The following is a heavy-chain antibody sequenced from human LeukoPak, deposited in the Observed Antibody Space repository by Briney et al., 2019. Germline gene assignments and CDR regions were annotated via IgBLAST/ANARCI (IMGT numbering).Heavy chain of an antibody. CDR3: ARDEGYYFDY. Sequence: GGSLRLSCAASGFTFSSYAMHWVRQAPGKGLEWVAVISYDGSNKYYADSVKGRFTVSRDNSKNTLYLQMNSLRAEDTAVYYCARDEGYYFDYWGQGTLVTVSS. CDR1: GFTFSSYA. V-gene: IGHV3-30-3*01. J-gene: IGHJ4*02. CDR2: ISYDGSNK.